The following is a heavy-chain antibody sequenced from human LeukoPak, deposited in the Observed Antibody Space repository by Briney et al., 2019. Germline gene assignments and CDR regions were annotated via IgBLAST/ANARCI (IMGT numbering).Heavy chain of an antibody. CDR3: ARDSLMTTAIDI. J-gene: IGHJ3*02. D-gene: IGHD4-17*01. V-gene: IGHV4-39*07. Sequence: SETLSLTCTVSGGSISSSSYYWGWIRQPPGKGLEWIGSIYYSGSTYYNPSLKSRVTISVDTSKNQFSLKLSSVTAADTAVYYCARDSLMTTAIDIWGQGTMVTVSS. CDR2: IYYSGST. CDR1: GGSISSSSYY.